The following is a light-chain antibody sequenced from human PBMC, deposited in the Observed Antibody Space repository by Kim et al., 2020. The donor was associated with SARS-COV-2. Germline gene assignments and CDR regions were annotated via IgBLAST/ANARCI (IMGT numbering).Light chain of an antibody. Sequence: SIHISSTGTSSDVGGYIYFSRNQQPPGKAPKLMINDVSNRPSGVSNRFSGSKSGNTASLTISGLQAEDEADYYCSSYTSSSTYVFGTGTKVSVL. CDR2: DVS. J-gene: IGLJ1*01. CDR1: SSDVGGYIY. V-gene: IGLV2-14*03. CDR3: SSYTSSSTYV.